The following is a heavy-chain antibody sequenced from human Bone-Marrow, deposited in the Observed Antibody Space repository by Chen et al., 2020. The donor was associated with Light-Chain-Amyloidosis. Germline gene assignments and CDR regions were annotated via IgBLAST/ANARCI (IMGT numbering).Heavy chain of an antibody. CDR3: ARARRKSDWELRYFLDV. V-gene: IGHV1-69*13. CDR2: IIPSFGTT. Sequence: QVQLVQSGAEGKKPGSSVKVSCKASGTTFNNYAFDWVRQAPGQGLEWMGKIIPSFGTTNYAQKFQGRVTITADESTTTIHMELTSLKSEDAAVYYCARARRKSDWELRYFLDVWGNGTTVTVSS. CDR1: GTTFNNYA. D-gene: IGHD3-10*01. J-gene: IGHJ6*03.